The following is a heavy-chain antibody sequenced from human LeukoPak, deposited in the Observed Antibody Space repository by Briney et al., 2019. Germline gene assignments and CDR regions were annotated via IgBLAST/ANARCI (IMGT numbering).Heavy chain of an antibody. CDR3: AKDKEAGSAAGTSGMDV. CDR1: GFTFSSYA. J-gene: IGHJ6*02. CDR2: ISGSGGST. V-gene: IGHV3-23*01. Sequence: GGSLRLSCAASGFTFSSYAMSWVRQAPGKGLEWVSAISGSGGSTYYADSVKGRFTISRDNSKNTLYLQMNSLRAEDTAAYYCAKDKEAGSAAGTSGMDVWGQGTTVTVSS. D-gene: IGHD6-13*01.